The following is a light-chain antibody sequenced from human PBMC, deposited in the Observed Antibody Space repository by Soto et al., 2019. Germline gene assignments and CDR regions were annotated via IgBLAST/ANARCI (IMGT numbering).Light chain of an antibody. V-gene: IGKV1-5*03. J-gene: IGKJ1*01. Sequence: DIQMTQSPSILSASVGDRVTITCRASQSIGSWLAWYQHKPGKAPKLLIYKASSLESGVPLRFSGSGSGTEFTLTISSLQRDDFATYYCQQYSTYSRAFGQGTKVDIK. CDR2: KAS. CDR3: QQYSTYSRA. CDR1: QSIGSW.